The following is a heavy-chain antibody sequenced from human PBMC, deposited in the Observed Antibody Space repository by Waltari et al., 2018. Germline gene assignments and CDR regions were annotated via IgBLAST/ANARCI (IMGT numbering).Heavy chain of an antibody. D-gene: IGHD3-10*01. CDR2: VESDGRRT. CDR1: GFTFSGYL. CDR3: VRDSGMGRPHY. Sequence: EVHLVESGGGLVQPGGSLRLSCAASGFTFSGYLMHWVRQDPGKGLVWVSRVESDGRRTSFADSVKGRFTISRDNTDNTFYLQMNSLRVDDTGIYYCVRDSGMGRPHYWGQGTVVTVSS. V-gene: IGHV3-74*01. J-gene: IGHJ4*02.